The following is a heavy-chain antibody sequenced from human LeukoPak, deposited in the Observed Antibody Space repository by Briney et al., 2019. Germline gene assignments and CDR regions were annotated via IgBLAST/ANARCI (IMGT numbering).Heavy chain of an antibody. CDR1: GFTFSNSW. V-gene: IGHV3-23*01. Sequence: PGGSLRLSCAASGFTFSNSWLSWVRQAPGKGLEWVSAIRGRGGSTYYADSVKGRFTISRDNSKNTLYLQMNSLRADDTAGYGCAKLVLAVAGTPSVYMDVWGKGTTDTISS. CDR3: AKLVLAVAGTPSVYMDV. D-gene: IGHD6-19*01. J-gene: IGHJ6*03. CDR2: IRGRGGST.